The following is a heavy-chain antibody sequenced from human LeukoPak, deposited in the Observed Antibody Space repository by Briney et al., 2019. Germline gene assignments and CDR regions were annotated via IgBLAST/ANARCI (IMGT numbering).Heavy chain of an antibody. Sequence: APVKVSCKASGYTFTSYYVHWVRQAPGQGLEWMGIIKPSGGSANYAQKLQGRVTMTCDTSTSTVYMELSSLRSEDSAVYYCTRGFDTWGQGTLVTVSS. V-gene: IGHV1-46*04. CDR1: GYTFTSYY. CDR3: TRGFDT. J-gene: IGHJ5*02. CDR2: IKPSGGSA.